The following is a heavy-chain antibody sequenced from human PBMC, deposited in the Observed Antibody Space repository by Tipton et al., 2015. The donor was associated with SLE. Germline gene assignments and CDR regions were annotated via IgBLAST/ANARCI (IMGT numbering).Heavy chain of an antibody. D-gene: IGHD2/OR15-2a*01. J-gene: IGHJ4*02. V-gene: IGHV4-39*07. Sequence: TLSLTCTVSGGSISGSNYFWGWIRQQPGKGLEWIGIINYRGNTYYYPSLKTRVTISVDTYNNQFSLKVISMTAADTALYYCVTYYPSNLGGYFDPWRQVTLVTISS. CDR2: INYRGNT. CDR1: GGSISGSNYF. CDR3: VTYYPSNLGGYFDP.